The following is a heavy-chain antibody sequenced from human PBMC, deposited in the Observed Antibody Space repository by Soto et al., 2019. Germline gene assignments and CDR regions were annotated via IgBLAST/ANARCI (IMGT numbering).Heavy chain of an antibody. CDR2: MSGFNGKT. CDR1: GYTFTSYG. Sequence: QVQLVQSGAEAKKPGASVKVSCKVSGYTFTSYGVAWVRQAPGQGLEWLGWMSGFNGKTDYSPRLQGRVTLTTDTSTSTAYMELGSLRSDDTAVYYCARADSETGGNYSWHYFDHWGQGTLVTVSS. D-gene: IGHD3-3*01. CDR3: ARADSETGGNYSWHYFDH. J-gene: IGHJ4*02. V-gene: IGHV1-18*01.